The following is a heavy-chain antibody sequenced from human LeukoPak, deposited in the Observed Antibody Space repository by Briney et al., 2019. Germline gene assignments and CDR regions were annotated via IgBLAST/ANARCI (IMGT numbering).Heavy chain of an antibody. V-gene: IGHV3-23*01. D-gene: IGHD3-10*01. J-gene: IGHJ3*02. CDR3: ARGRSITLLRGVAMSDGFDI. CDR1: GFTFSSYA. CDR2: ISGSGDNT. Sequence: PGGSLRLSCAASGFTFSSYAMSWVRQAPGKGLEWVSAISGSGDNTYYADSVKGRFTISRDNAKNLLFLQMNGLRAEDTALYYCARGRSITLLRGVAMSDGFDIWGQGAMVAVSS.